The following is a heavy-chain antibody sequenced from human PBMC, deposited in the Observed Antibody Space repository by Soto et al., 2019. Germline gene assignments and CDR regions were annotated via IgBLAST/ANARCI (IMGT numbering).Heavy chain of an antibody. V-gene: IGHV3-21*02. CDR3: ARGRTCTGATCYGGGDY. CDR1: GFTFTSYS. CDR2: ISSDHNYI. Sequence: DVQLVEYGGGLVKPGGSLRLSCVASGFTFTSYSMLWVRQPPGKGLEWVSSISSDHNYIYYADSVKGRFTISRDNAKNALYLQMISLRAEDTAVYYCARGRTCTGATCYGGGDYWGQGALVTVSS. J-gene: IGHJ4*02. D-gene: IGHD2-15*01.